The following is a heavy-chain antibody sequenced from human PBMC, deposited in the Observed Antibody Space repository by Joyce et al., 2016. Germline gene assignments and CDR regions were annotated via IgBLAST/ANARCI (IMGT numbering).Heavy chain of an antibody. D-gene: IGHD3-10*01. CDR3: ARGGYYGSGRPWMDV. J-gene: IGHJ6*02. V-gene: IGHV3-53*01. CDR1: GFSVSRKY. CDR2: IYSGGRT. Sequence: EVQLVEFGGGLIQPGGSLRLSCAASGFSVSRKYMSWVRQAPGKGREGVSIIYSGGRTAYADSVKGRFTISRDRSKNTVSLQMNSLRVEDTAVYYCARGGYYGSGRPWMDVWGQGTTVTVSS.